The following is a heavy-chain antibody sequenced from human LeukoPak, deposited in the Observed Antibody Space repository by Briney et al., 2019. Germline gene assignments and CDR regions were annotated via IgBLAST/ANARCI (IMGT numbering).Heavy chain of an antibody. CDR1: GGSISGNYY. D-gene: IGHD3-22*01. Sequence: TTSETLSLTCTVSGGSISGNYYWSWIRQPPGKGLEWIGSIYHSGRTKYNPSLKSPVTISVDTSKNQFSLKLSSVTAADTAVYYCARPYDSSGYYLFDYWGQGTLVTVSS. V-gene: IGHV4-38-2*02. CDR2: IYHSGRT. J-gene: IGHJ4*02. CDR3: ARPYDSSGYYLFDY.